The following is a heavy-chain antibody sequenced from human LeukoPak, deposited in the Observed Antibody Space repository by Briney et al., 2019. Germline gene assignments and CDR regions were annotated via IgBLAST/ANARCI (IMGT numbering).Heavy chain of an antibody. Sequence: SETLSLTCTVSGGSISSSSYYWTWTPQPPGKGLEWIGYIDHSGSTNYNPAHKNRLTISSDTSKTQFSLELISVTAADTAVYYCARLKATVSIHAYFDYWGQGTLVTVSS. CDR1: GGSISSSSYY. CDR3: ARLKATVSIHAYFDY. J-gene: IGHJ4*02. D-gene: IGHD4-17*01. CDR2: IDHSGST. V-gene: IGHV4-61*01.